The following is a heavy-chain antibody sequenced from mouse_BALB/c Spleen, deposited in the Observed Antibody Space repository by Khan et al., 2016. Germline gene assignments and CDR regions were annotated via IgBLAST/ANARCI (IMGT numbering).Heavy chain of an antibody. V-gene: IGHV1S136*01. CDR2: VNPYNGGT. J-gene: IGHJ3*01. D-gene: IGHD1-1*01. CDR1: GYTFTSYV. Sequence: VQLQQSGPELVKPGASVKMSCKASGYTFTSYVMQWVKQKPGQGLEWIGYVNPYNGGTNYNDKFKGKATLTSDKSSSTAYLELSGLTSEYSAVYYCTRYGGFPFAFWGLGTLVTVSA. CDR3: TRYGGFPFAF.